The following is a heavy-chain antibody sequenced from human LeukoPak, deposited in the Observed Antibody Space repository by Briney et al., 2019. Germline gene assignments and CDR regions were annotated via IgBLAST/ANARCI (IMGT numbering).Heavy chain of an antibody. D-gene: IGHD1-7*01. CDR1: GFTFSSYS. CDR3: ARDKTKDY. CDR2: ISSSSSYI. J-gene: IGHJ4*02. V-gene: IGHV3-21*01. Sequence: GGSLRLSCAASGFTFSSYSMNWVRQAPGKGLEWVSSISSSSSYICYADSVKGRFTISRDNAKNSLYLQMNSLRAEDTAVYYCARDKTKDYWGQGTLVTVSS.